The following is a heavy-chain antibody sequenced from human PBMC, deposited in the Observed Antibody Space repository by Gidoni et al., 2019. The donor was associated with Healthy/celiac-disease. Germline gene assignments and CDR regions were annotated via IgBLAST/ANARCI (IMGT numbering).Heavy chain of an antibody. J-gene: IGHJ5*02. V-gene: IGHV1-58*02. CDR2: IVVGSGNT. CDR3: AAEPMGAAADKNWFDP. Sequence: QMQLVQSGPEVKKPGTSVKVSCTASGFTFTSSAMQWVRQARGQRLEWIGWIVVGSGNTNYAQKFQERVTITRDMSTSTDYMELSSLRSEDTAVYYCAAEPMGAAADKNWFDPWGQGTLVTVSS. D-gene: IGHD6-13*01. CDR1: GFTFTSSA.